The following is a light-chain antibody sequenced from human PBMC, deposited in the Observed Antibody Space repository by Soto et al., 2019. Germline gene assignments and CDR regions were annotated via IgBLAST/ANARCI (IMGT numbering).Light chain of an antibody. CDR1: QGISSY. Sequence: IQLTQSPSSLSASVGDRVTITCRASQGISSYLAWYQQKPGKAPKPLIYAASTLQSGVPSRFSGSGSGTDFTLTTSSLQPEDFATYYCQQLNSYPLTFGGGTKVDIK. CDR3: QQLNSYPLT. J-gene: IGKJ4*01. V-gene: IGKV1-9*01. CDR2: AAS.